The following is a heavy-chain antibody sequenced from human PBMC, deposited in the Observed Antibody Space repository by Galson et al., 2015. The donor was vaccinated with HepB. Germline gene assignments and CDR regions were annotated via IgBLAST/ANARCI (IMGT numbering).Heavy chain of an antibody. D-gene: IGHD6-13*01. CDR1: GGSFSGYY. V-gene: IGHV4-34*01. CDR2: INHSGST. J-gene: IGHJ6*02. Sequence: LSLTCAVYGGSFSGYYWSWIRQPPGKGLEWIGEINHSGSTNYNPSLKSRVTISVDTSKNQFSLKLSSVTAADTAVYYCARDGVPQQLVLSPNYYYGMDVWGQGTTVTVSS. CDR3: ARDGVPQQLVLSPNYYYGMDV.